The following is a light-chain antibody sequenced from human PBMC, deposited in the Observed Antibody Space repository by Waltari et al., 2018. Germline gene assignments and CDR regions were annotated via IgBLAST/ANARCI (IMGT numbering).Light chain of an antibody. CDR2: DVS. J-gene: IGLJ3*02. V-gene: IGLV2-11*01. CDR3: CSYAGSYSWV. CDR1: SSDVGGYNY. Sequence: QSALTQPRSVSGSPGQSVTIPCSGTSSDVGGYNYCSWYQQHPGKAPKLMIYDVSRWPSGVPDRFSGSKSGNTASLTISGLQAEDEADYYCCSYAGSYSWVFGGGTKLTVL.